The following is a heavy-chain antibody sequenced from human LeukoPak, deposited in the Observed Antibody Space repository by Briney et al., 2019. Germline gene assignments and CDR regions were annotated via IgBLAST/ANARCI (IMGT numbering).Heavy chain of an antibody. D-gene: IGHD2-2*01. CDR2: IRYDGSNK. CDR1: GFTFSSYG. CDR3: VVVVVPAATDPDAFDI. V-gene: IGHV3-30*02. Sequence: GGSLRLSCAASGFTFSSYGMHWVRQAPGKGLKWVAFIRYDGSNKYYADSVKGRFTISRDNSKNTLYLQMNSLRAEDTAVYYCVVVVVPAATDPDAFDIWGQGTMVTVSS. J-gene: IGHJ3*02.